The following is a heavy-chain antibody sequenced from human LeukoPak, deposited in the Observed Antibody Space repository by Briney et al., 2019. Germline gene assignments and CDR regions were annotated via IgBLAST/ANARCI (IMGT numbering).Heavy chain of an antibody. CDR3: AKRAPPGTAVGVPYYFDH. D-gene: IGHD6-19*01. J-gene: IGHJ4*02. CDR2: VGGSGSDT. V-gene: IGHV3-23*01. Sequence: GGSLRLSCAASGFTFNSYAMSWFRQAPGTGLEWVSTVGGSGSDTFYADSVKGRFTISRDNSNNAEYLQMNSLRAEDTALYYCAKRAPPGTAVGVPYYFDHWGQGTLVTVSS. CDR1: GFTFNSYA.